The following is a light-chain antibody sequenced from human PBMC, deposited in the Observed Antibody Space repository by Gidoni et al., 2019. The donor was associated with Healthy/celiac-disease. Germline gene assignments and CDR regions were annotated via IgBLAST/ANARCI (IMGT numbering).Light chain of an antibody. CDR2: KAS. Sequence: DIQMTQSPSTLSASVGDRVTITCRASQSISSWLAWYQQKPGKAPKLLFYKASSLESGVPSRFSGRGSGTEFTLTISSLQPDDFAPYYCQQYNSYWTFGQGTKVEIK. J-gene: IGKJ1*01. CDR1: QSISSW. V-gene: IGKV1-5*03. CDR3: QQYNSYWT.